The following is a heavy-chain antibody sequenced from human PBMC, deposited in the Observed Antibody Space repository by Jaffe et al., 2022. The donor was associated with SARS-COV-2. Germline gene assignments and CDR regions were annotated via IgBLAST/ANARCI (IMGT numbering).Heavy chain of an antibody. CDR1: GFTFSSYG. CDR3: AKGGDVVVPAATYYFDY. J-gene: IGHJ4*02. D-gene: IGHD2-2*01. V-gene: IGHV3-30*18. Sequence: QVQLVESGGGVVQPGRSLRLSCAASGFTFSSYGMHWVRQAPGKGLEWVAVISYDGSNKYYADSVKGRFTISRDNSKNTLYLQMNSLRAEDTAVYYCAKGGDVVVPAATYYFDYWGQGTLVTVSS. CDR2: ISYDGSNK.